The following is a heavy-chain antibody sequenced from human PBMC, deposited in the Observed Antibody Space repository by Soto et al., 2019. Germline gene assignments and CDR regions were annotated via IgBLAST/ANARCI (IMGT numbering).Heavy chain of an antibody. CDR2: IYHSGTT. Sequence: SETLSLTCAFSGVSIISNYWWAWIRQSPGKGLVWIGSIYHSGTTFYNPSLESRVIISLDTSESRFALRLTSVTAADSAVYYCARTDNAGYYAYCGQGILVTVSS. J-gene: IGHJ4*02. V-gene: IGHV4-38-2*01. CDR3: ARTDNAGYYAY. CDR1: GVSIISNYW. D-gene: IGHD3-9*01.